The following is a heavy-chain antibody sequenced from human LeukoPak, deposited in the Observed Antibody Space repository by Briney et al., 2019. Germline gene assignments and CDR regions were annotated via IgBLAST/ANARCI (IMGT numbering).Heavy chain of an antibody. V-gene: IGHV3-23*01. CDR1: GFTFSNYA. Sequence: GGSLRLSCAASGFTFSNYAMSWVRQAPGKGLKWVATVNDNGAATYYAVSVKGRFTISRDNSYNTVSLQMNGLRDEDTGVYYCAKGLKTGVGPYMGYHYYMDVWGKGATVTVSS. CDR2: VNDNGAAT. CDR3: AKGLKTGVGPYMGYHYYMDV. D-gene: IGHD3-16*01. J-gene: IGHJ6*03.